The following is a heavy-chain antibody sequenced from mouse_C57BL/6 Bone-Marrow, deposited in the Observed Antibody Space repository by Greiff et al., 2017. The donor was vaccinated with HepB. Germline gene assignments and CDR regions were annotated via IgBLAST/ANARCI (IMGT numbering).Heavy chain of an antibody. D-gene: IGHD1-1*01. Sequence: DVKLQESGPGLVKPSQSLSLTCSVTGYSITSGYYWNWIRQFPGNKLEWMGYISYDGSNNYNPSLKNRISITRDTSKYQFFLKLNSVTTEDTATYYCAREGNYYGSSYGYFDVWGTGTTVTVSS. J-gene: IGHJ1*03. CDR3: AREGNYYGSSYGYFDV. V-gene: IGHV3-6*01. CDR1: GYSITSGYY. CDR2: ISYDGSN.